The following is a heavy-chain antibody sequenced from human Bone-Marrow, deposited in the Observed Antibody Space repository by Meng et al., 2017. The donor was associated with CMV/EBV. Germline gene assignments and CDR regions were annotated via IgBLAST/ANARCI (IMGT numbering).Heavy chain of an antibody. V-gene: IGHV4-38-2*02. Sequence: SETLSLTCTVSGYSISSGYYWGWIRQPPGKGLEWIGSIYHSGSTYYNPSLKSRVTISVDTSKNQFSLKLSSVTAADTAVHYCARANPSKYYDNNLDFDYWGQGTLVTVSS. J-gene: IGHJ4*02. CDR2: IYHSGST. CDR3: ARANPSKYYDNNLDFDY. D-gene: IGHD3-22*01. CDR1: GYSISSGYY.